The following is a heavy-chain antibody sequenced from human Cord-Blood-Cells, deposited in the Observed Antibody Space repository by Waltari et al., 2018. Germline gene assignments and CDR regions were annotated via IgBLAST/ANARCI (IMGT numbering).Heavy chain of an antibody. CDR3: ALTMVRGVIVY. CDR2: IRGSGGSR. D-gene: IGHD3-10*01. J-gene: IGHJ4*02. CDR1: GFTFSSYA. V-gene: IGHV3-23*01. Sequence: EVQLLESGGGLVQPGGSLRLSCAASGFTFSSYAMSWVRQAPGKGLGWVSAIRGSGGSRDYAESVKGRFTISRDNSKNTLYLQMNSLRAEDTAVYYCALTMVRGVIVYWGQGTLVTVSS.